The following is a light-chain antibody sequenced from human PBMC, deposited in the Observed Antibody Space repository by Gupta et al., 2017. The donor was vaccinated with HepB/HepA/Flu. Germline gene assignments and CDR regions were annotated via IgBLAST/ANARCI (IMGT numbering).Light chain of an antibody. Sequence: DTVVTQSPIILSVSPGDRVTLSCRTSQNVGTNLAWYQQKVGQAPRLLVFGASSRATGIPARFIGSGSGTEFSLIISSLQSEDFALYFCQQDDRWPLSFGGGTRVDI. J-gene: IGKJ4*01. CDR1: QNVGTN. CDR2: GAS. CDR3: QQDDRWPLS. V-gene: IGKV3-15*01.